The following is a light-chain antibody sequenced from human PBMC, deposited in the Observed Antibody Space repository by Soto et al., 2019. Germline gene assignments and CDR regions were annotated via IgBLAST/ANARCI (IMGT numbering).Light chain of an antibody. CDR2: GDN. CDR3: HSYDDSLSGSI. Sequence: QPVLAQPASVSGAPGQRVIISCTGGSSNIGADNDVHWYQQTPGRAPKLLIYGDNNRPSGVPDRFSGSKSGTSASLAITGLQAEDEADYYCHSYDDSLSGSIFGGGTKLTVL. J-gene: IGLJ2*01. CDR1: SSNIGADND. V-gene: IGLV1-40*01.